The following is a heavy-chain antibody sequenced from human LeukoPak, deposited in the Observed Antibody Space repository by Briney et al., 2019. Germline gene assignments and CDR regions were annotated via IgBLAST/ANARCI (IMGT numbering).Heavy chain of an antibody. Sequence: ASVKVSCKASGYTFTSYYMRWVRQAPGQGLEWMGIINPSGGSTNYAQKFQGRVTMTGDMSASTVYMELTSLRSEDTAVYYCARDEGESGSHLGAIVDPWGQGTLVTVSS. J-gene: IGHJ5*02. D-gene: IGHD1-26*01. CDR1: GYTFTSYY. CDR3: ARDEGESGSHLGAIVDP. CDR2: INPSGGST. V-gene: IGHV1-46*01.